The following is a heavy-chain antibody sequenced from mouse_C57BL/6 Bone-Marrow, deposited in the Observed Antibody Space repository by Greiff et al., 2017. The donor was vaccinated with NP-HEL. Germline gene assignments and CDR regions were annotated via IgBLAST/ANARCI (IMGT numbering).Heavy chain of an antibody. V-gene: IGHV5-15*01. CDR3: ARRDGTWFAY. D-gene: IGHD2-3*01. CDR2: ISNLAYSI. Sequence: EVHLVESGGGLVQPGGSLKLSCAASGFTFSDYGMAWVRQAPRKGPEWVAFISNLAYSIYYADTVTGRFTISRENAKNTLYLEMSSLRSEDTAMYYCARRDGTWFAYWGQGTLVTVSA. CDR1: GFTFSDYG. J-gene: IGHJ3*01.